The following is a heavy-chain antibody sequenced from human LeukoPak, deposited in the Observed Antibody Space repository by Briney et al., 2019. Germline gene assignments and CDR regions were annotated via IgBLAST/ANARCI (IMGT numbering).Heavy chain of an antibody. D-gene: IGHD6-25*01. CDR2: VHLDGRT. V-gene: IGHV4-4*02. CDR1: GGSVSSTNW. CDR3: AREGGFYRPLDY. Sequence: SETLSLTCGVSGGSVSSTNWWTWIRQPPGKGLEWIGEVHLDGRTNFNPSLKSRLTMSVGLSENHVSLKLTSVTAADTAVYYCAREGGFYRPLDYSGQGTLVTVSS. J-gene: IGHJ4*02.